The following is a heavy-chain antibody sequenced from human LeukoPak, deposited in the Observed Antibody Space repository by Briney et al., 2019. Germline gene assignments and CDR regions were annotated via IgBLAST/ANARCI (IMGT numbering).Heavy chain of an antibody. D-gene: IGHD3-22*01. Sequence: SGGSLRLSCAVSGITLSNYGMSWVRQAPGKGLEWVAGISDSGGRTNYADSVKGRFTISRDNPKNTIYLQMNSLRAEDTAVYFCAKRGVVIRVILVGFHEEAYYFDSWGQGALVTVSS. V-gene: IGHV3-23*01. CDR2: ISDSGGRT. CDR3: AKRGVVIRVILVGFHEEAYYFDS. CDR1: GITLSNYG. J-gene: IGHJ4*02.